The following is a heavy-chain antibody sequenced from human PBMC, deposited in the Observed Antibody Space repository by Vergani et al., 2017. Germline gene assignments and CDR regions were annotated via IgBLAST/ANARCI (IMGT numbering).Heavy chain of an antibody. CDR1: GYTFTSYG. Sequence: QVQLVQSGAEVKKPGASVKVSCKASGYTFTSYGISWVRQAPGQGLEWVGWISAYNGNTNYAQKLQGRVTMTTDTSNSTAYMELRSLRSDDTAVYYCAGYCSSTSCRLHAFDIWGQGTMVTVSS. CDR2: ISAYNGNT. CDR3: AGYCSSTSCRLHAFDI. D-gene: IGHD2-2*01. J-gene: IGHJ3*02. V-gene: IGHV1-18*04.